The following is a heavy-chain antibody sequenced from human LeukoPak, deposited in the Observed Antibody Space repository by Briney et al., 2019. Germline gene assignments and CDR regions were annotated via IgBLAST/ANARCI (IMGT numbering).Heavy chain of an antibody. Sequence: ASVKVSFKASGYTFTVYYMHWVRQAPGQGLEWMGWINPNSGGTNYSQKFQGRVTMTRDTSISTAYMELSRLRSDDTAVYYCARPTYYYDSSGYLTDLNWFDPWGQGTLVTVSS. CDR1: GYTFTVYY. CDR3: ARPTYYYDSSGYLTDLNWFDP. V-gene: IGHV1-2*02. D-gene: IGHD3-22*01. CDR2: INPNSGGT. J-gene: IGHJ5*02.